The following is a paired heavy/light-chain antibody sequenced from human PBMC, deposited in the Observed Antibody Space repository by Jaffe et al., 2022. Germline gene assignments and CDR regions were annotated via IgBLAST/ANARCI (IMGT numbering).Heavy chain of an antibody. Sequence: EVHLLESGGGLVQPGGSLRLSCTVSGFTYSNYAMSWVRQAPGKGLEWVSVISGTGADTYYAVSVKGRFTISRDNSINTLHLQMNGLRAEDTAIYYCAKDSTANSHNFGSGTYDFWGQGTLVTVSS. D-gene: IGHD3-10*01. CDR1: GFTYSNYA. V-gene: IGHV3-23*01. CDR3: AKDSTANSHNFGSGTYDF. CDR2: ISGTGADT. J-gene: IGHJ4*02.
Light chain of an antibody. Sequence: QFALTQPASVSGSPGQSITISCTGANSDIGGYNYVSWYQQFPGKAPKLMIYAVNNRPSGISDRFSGSKSGYTASLTISGLQADDEADYYCSSYSSGPSLVVFGGGTRLTVL. V-gene: IGLV2-14*03. CDR2: AVN. J-gene: IGLJ2*01. CDR1: NSDIGGYNY. CDR3: SSYSSGPSLVV.